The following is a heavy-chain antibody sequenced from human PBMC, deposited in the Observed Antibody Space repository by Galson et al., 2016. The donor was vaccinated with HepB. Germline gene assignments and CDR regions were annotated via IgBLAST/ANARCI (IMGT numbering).Heavy chain of an antibody. J-gene: IGHJ6*02. D-gene: IGHD2-21*02. CDR2: INTGDGDT. CDR3: ARETVVVTAVQAYYYYGMDV. Sequence: SVKVSCKASGYTFTSYAVHWVRQAPGQSLEWLGKINTGDGDTKYSQRFQGRPTTSRDTSARTAYMELSSLRSEDTTVYYCARETVVVTAVQAYYYYGMDVWGQGTAVTVSS. V-gene: IGHV1-3*04. CDR1: GYTFTSYA.